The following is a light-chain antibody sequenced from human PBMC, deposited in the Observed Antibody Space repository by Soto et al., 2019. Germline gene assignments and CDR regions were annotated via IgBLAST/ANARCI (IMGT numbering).Light chain of an antibody. V-gene: IGKV2-24*01. J-gene: IGKJ1*01. CDR2: KVS. CDR1: QSLLHSDGNTY. Sequence: DIVMTQTPLSSPVTLGQAASISCRSSQSLLHSDGNTYLSWFQQKPGQPPRLLIYKVSDRFSGVPDRFSGSEAGTDFTLTISRVEAEDAGVYYCMQGTQSTWTFGQGTKVEIK. CDR3: MQGTQSTWT.